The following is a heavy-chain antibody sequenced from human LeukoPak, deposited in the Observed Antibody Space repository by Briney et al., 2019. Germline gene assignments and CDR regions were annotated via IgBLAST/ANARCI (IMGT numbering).Heavy chain of an antibody. CDR1: GFTFTTYA. V-gene: IGHV3-23*01. J-gene: IGHJ4*02. CDR2: LSPSGVST. D-gene: IGHD1-26*01. CDR3: AKATPIRGAAAYYFDY. Sequence: GGSLRLSCAASGFTFTTYAMSWVRQAPGKELEWVSTLSPSGVSTYYTDSVKGRFTISRDNSKNTLYLQMNSLRAEDMAVYYCAKATPIRGAAAYYFDYWGQGTLVTVSS.